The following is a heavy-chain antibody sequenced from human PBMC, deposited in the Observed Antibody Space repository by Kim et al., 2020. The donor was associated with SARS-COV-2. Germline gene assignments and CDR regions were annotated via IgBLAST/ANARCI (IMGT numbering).Heavy chain of an antibody. J-gene: IGHJ6*02. D-gene: IGHD3-10*01. V-gene: IGHV4-34*01. CDR2: INHSGST. Sequence: SETLSLICAVYGGSFNDYYWSWIRQPPGKGLEWIGEINHSGSTNYNPSLRSRVIISVDMSKNQFSLKLSSVTAADTAVYYCAGGQDVDSGRYGGMDVWGQGTTVTVSS. CDR1: GGSFNDYY. CDR3: AGGQDVDSGRYGGMDV.